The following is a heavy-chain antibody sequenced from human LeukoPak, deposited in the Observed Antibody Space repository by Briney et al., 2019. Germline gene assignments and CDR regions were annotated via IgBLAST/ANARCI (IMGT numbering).Heavy chain of an antibody. V-gene: IGHV4-31*03. Sequence: PSETLSLTCTVSGGSISSGGYYWSWIRQHPGKGLEWIGYIYYSGSTYYNPSLKSRVTISVDTSKNQFSLKLSSVTAADTAVYYCARDVHIVVVTGSHWYFDLWGRGTLVTVSS. CDR2: IYYSGST. CDR1: GGSISSGGYY. CDR3: ARDVHIVVVTGSHWYFDL. D-gene: IGHD2-21*02. J-gene: IGHJ2*01.